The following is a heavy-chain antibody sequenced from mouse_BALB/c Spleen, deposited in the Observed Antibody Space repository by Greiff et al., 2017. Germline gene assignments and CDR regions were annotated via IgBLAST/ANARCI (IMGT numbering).Heavy chain of an antibody. J-gene: IGHJ4*01. CDR3: ARCYYGNYYYAMDY. V-gene: IGHV3-2*02. CDR2: ISYSGST. CDR1: GYSITSDYA. D-gene: IGHD2-1*01. Sequence: EVKLQESGPGLVKPSQSLSLTCTVPGYSITSDYAWNWIRQFPGNKLEWMGYISYSGSTSYNPSLKSRISITRDTSKNQFFLQLNSVTTEDTATYYCARCYYGNYYYAMDYWGQGTSVTVSS.